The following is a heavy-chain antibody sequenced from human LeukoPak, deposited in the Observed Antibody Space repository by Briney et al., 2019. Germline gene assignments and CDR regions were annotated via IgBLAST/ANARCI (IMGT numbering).Heavy chain of an antibody. CDR1: GYTFTGYY. D-gene: IGHD6-6*01. V-gene: IGHV1-2*02. CDR2: INPNSGGT. CDR3: ARDLTARYFDY. J-gene: IGHJ4*02. Sequence: GASVKVSCKASGYTFTGYYMHWVRQAPGQGLEWMGWINPNSGGTNYARKFQGRVTMTRDTSISTAYMELSRLRSDDTAVYYCARDLTARYFDYWGQGTLVTVSS.